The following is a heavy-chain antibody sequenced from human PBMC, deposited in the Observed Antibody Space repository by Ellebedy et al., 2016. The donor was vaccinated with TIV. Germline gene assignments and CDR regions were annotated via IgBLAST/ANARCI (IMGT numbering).Heavy chain of an antibody. J-gene: IGHJ4*02. Sequence: MPSETLSLTCTVPGGSISSYYWSWIRQPPGKGLEWIGYIYYSGSTYYNPSLKSRVTISVDTSKNQFSLKLSSVTAADTAVYYCARVWTTSDCSGGSCPQYFDYWGQGTLVTVSS. V-gene: IGHV4-59*12. CDR1: GGSISSYY. CDR2: IYYSGST. CDR3: ARVWTTSDCSGGSCPQYFDY. D-gene: IGHD2-15*01.